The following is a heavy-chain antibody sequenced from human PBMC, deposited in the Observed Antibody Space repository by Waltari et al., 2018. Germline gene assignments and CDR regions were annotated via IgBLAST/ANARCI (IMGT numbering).Heavy chain of an antibody. D-gene: IGHD6-13*01. CDR2: IYYSGST. V-gene: IGHV4-59*11. Sequence: QVQLQESGPGLVKPSETLSLTCTVPGGSISSHYWSWIRQPPGKGLEWIGYIYYSGSTNYNPSLKSRVTISVDTSKNQFSLKLSSVTAADTAVYYCARGVAAAGYYYYYYMDVWGKGTTVTVSS. J-gene: IGHJ6*03. CDR3: ARGVAAAGYYYYYYMDV. CDR1: GGSISSHY.